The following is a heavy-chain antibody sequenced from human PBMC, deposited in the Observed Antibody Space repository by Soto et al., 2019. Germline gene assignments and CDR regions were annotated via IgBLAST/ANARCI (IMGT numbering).Heavy chain of an antibody. CDR1: GYTFTSYD. CDR3: ARGLEWSWSLDP. V-gene: IGHV1-8*01. J-gene: IGHJ5*02. D-gene: IGHD3-3*01. CDR2: MNPNSGNT. Sequence: GASVKVSCKASGYTFTSYDINWVRQATGQGLEWMGWMNPNSGNTGYAQKFQGRVTMTRNTSISTAYMELSSLRSEDTAMYYCARGLEWSWSLDPWGQGTLVTAPQ.